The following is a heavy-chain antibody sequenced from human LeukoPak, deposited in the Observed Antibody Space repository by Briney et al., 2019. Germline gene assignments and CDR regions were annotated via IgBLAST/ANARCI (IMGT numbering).Heavy chain of an antibody. CDR1: GGSISSTSYY. Sequence: SETLSLTCTVSGGSISSTSYYWGWIRQPPGKGLEWIGSIYYGGSTYYNPSLKSRVTISLDMSKNQFSLKLTSVTAADTAVYYCARGRRSPYYMDVWGKGTTVTVSS. CDR3: ARGRRSPYYMDV. CDR2: IYYGGST. V-gene: IGHV4-39*07. D-gene: IGHD3-16*01. J-gene: IGHJ6*03.